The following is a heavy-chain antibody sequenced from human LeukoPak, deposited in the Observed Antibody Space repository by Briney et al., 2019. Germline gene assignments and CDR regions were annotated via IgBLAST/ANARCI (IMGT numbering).Heavy chain of an antibody. D-gene: IGHD4-17*01. CDR3: ATCRDEFGDYGFTS. Sequence: PSETLSLTCGVSGGSVTSTNWWTWVRQPPGKGLEWIGEVHVDGRTNHNPSLKSRVTISVDTSKNLFSLKLTSVTAADTAVYYCATCRDEFGDYGFTSWGQGTLVTVSS. CDR2: VHVDGRT. J-gene: IGHJ5*02. CDR1: GGSVTSTNW. V-gene: IGHV4-4*02.